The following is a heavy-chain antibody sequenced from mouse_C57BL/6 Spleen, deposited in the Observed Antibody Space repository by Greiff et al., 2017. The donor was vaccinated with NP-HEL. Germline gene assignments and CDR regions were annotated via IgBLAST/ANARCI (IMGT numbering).Heavy chain of an antibody. CDR1: FYTFTGYW. J-gene: IGHJ3*01. V-gene: IGHV1-9*01. D-gene: IGHD1-1*01. CDR2: ILPGSGST. CDR3: ARSYYYGSSDVDWFAY. Sequence: HVQLQQSGAELTPPFSSFTLSFHSTFYTFTGYWIEWVKQRPGHGLEWIGEILPGSGSTNYNEKFKGKATFTADTSSNTAYMQLSSLTTEDSAIYYCARSYYYGSSDVDWFAYWGQGTLVTVSA.